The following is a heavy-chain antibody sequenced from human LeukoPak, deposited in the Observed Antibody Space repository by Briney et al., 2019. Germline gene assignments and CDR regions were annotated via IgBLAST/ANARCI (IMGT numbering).Heavy chain of an antibody. Sequence: QAGASLRLSCAASGFGFAGYCMTWVRQAPGKGLEWVSAVSGSNTGSGSDTYYAESVKGRFTISRDNSRNTLHLQMHSLRAEDTAIYCAFSTLTTGYHGLDVWGPGTTVTVSS. CDR1: GFGFAGYC. CDR3: FSTLTTGYHGLDV. V-gene: IGHV3-23*01. CDR2: VSGSNTGSGSDT. D-gene: IGHD4-17*01. J-gene: IGHJ6*02.